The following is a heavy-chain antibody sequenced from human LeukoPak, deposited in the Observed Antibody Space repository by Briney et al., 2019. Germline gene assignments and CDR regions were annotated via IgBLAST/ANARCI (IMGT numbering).Heavy chain of an antibody. CDR2: IIPIFGTA. V-gene: IGHV1-69*13. D-gene: IGHD3-22*01. CDR1: GGTFSSYA. J-gene: IGHJ6*02. CDR3: ASHYDSSGLTRYYYGMDV. Sequence: SVKVSCKASGGTFSSYAISWVRQAPGQGLEWMGGIIPIFGTANYAQKFQGRITITADESTSTAYMELSSLRSEDTAVYYCASHYDSSGLTRYYYGMDVWGQGTTVTVSS.